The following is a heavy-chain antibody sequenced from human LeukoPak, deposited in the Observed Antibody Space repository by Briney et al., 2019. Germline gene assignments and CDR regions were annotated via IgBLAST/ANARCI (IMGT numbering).Heavy chain of an antibody. J-gene: IGHJ4*02. CDR1: GGSISSYY. D-gene: IGHD3-10*01. CDR3: ARGEYGSGGFDY. CDR2: IYYSGST. V-gene: IGHV4-59*01. Sequence: SETLSLTCTVSGGSISSYYWSWIRQPPGKGLEWIGYIYYSGSTNYNPSLKSRVTISVGTSKNQFSLKLSSVTAADTAVYYCARGEYGSGGFDYWGQGTLVTVSS.